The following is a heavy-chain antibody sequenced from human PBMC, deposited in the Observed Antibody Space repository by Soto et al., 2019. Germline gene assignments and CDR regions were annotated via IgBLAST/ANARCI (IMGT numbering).Heavy chain of an antibody. Sequence: GGSLRLSCAASGFTFSSYAMSWVRQAPGKGLEWVSAISGSGGSTYYADSVKGRFTISRDNSKNTLYLQMNSLRAEDTAVYYCAKSPITIFGVVTHFDYWGQGTLVTVSS. D-gene: IGHD3-3*01. CDR1: GFTFSSYA. CDR3: AKSPITIFGVVTHFDY. CDR2: ISGSGGST. J-gene: IGHJ4*02. V-gene: IGHV3-23*01.